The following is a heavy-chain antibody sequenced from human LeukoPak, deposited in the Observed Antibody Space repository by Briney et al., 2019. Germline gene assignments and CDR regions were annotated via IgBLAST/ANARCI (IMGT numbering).Heavy chain of an antibody. Sequence: GGSLRLSCAASGFTFKNYAMSWVRQAPGKGLEWVSSISSDGGSTYYAASVKGRFTISRDNSKNTLYLQVTSLRAEDTAVYYCAKPLYGDYPGGGIDYWGQGTLVTVSS. J-gene: IGHJ4*02. CDR1: GFTFKNYA. D-gene: IGHD4-17*01. CDR2: ISSDGGST. CDR3: AKPLYGDYPGGGIDY. V-gene: IGHV3-23*01.